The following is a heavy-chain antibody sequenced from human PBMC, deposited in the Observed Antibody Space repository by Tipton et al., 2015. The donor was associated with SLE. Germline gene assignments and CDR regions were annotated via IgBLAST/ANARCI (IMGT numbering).Heavy chain of an antibody. J-gene: IGHJ3*02. CDR1: GGSFSGYY. CDR2: INHSGST. D-gene: IGHD2-15*01. V-gene: IGHV4-34*01. CDR3: ARNRGSGQQAAFEI. Sequence: LRLSCAVYGGSFSGYYWSWIRQPPGKGLEWIGEINHSGSTHYNPSLKSRVIISVDTLKNQLSLKLNSVTAADTTMYYCARNRGSGQQAAFEIWGQGTMVTVSS.